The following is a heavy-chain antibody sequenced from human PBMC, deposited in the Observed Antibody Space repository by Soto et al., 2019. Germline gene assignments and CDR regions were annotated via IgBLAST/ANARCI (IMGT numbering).Heavy chain of an antibody. CDR2: ISYDGSNK. Sequence: QVQLVESGGGVVQPGRSLRLSCAASGFTFSSYAMHWVRQAPGKGLEWVAVISYDGSNKYYADSVKGRFTISRDNSKKTLYMQMNSLRAEDTAVYYCARVKGGVAVAGYYYYYGMDVWGQGTTVTVSS. J-gene: IGHJ6*02. CDR3: ARVKGGVAVAGYYYYYGMDV. D-gene: IGHD6-19*01. V-gene: IGHV3-30-3*01. CDR1: GFTFSSYA.